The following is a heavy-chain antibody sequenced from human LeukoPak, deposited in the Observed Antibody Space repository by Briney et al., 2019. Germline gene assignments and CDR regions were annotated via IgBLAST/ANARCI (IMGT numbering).Heavy chain of an antibody. CDR1: GFTFSSYG. CDR3: AKHFCTGLDCSLFDS. D-gene: IGHD3/OR15-3a*01. J-gene: IGHJ4*02. CDR2: IWYDGSNK. V-gene: IGHV3-33*03. Sequence: PGGSLRLSCAASGFTFSSYGMHWVRQAPGKGLEWVAVIWYDGSNKYYADSVKGRFTISRDNSKNTLYLQMNSLRAEDTALYYCAKHFCTGLDCSLFDSWGQGTLVTVSS.